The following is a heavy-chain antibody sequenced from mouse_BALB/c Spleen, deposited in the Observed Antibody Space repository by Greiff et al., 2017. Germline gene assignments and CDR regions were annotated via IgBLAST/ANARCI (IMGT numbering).Heavy chain of an antibody. CDR2: IRNKANGYTT. J-gene: IGHJ3*01. CDR1: GFTFTDYY. CDR3: ARDKGFAY. Sequence: EVMLVESGGGLVQPGGSLRLSCATSGFTFTDYYMSWVRQPPGKALEWLGFIRNKANGYTTEYSASVKGRFTISRDNSQSILYLQMNTLRAEGSATYYCARDKGFAYWGQGTLVTVSA. V-gene: IGHV7-3*02.